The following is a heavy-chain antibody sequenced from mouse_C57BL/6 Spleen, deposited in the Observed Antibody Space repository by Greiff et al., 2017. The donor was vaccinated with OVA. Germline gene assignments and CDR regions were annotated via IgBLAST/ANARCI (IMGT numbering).Heavy chain of an antibody. V-gene: IGHV1-50*01. Sequence: VQLQQPGAELVKPGASVKLSCKASGYTFTSYWMQWVKQRPGQGLEWIGEIDPSDSYTNYNQKFKGKATLTVDTSSSTAYMQLSSLTSEDSAVYYCARWGTTVARYFDVWGTGTTVTVSS. CDR1: GYTFTSYW. CDR2: IDPSDSYT. D-gene: IGHD1-1*01. J-gene: IGHJ1*03. CDR3: ARWGTTVARYFDV.